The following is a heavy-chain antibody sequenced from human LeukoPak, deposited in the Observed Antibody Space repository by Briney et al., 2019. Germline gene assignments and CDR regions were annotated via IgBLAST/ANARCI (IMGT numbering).Heavy chain of an antibody. Sequence: ASVKVSCKASGNTFTNNGISWVRQAPGQGLEWMGWISAYNGNTNYAQKFQSRVTMTTDTSTSTAYMELRSLRSDDTAVYYCARDPGTMVRGSRRGYDGNYYYMDVWGKGTTVTISS. J-gene: IGHJ6*03. CDR1: GNTFTNNG. D-gene: IGHD3-10*01. CDR2: ISAYNGNT. V-gene: IGHV1-18*01. CDR3: ARDPGTMVRGSRRGYDGNYYYMDV.